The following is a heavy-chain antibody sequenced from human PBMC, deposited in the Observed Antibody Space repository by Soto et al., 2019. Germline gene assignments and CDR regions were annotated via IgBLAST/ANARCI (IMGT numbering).Heavy chain of an antibody. D-gene: IGHD3-16*01. CDR3: AREGGDGVGS. Sequence: QVQLQESGPGLVKPSQTLSLTCTVSGGSISSTTSYWSWIRQHPGEGLEWIGYIYYTGNTYYNPSLKSRVTISVDTSENQFSLKLTSVTVADTAVYYCAREGGDGVGSWGQGTLVTVSS. CDR2: IYYTGNT. J-gene: IGHJ4*02. V-gene: IGHV4-31*03. CDR1: GGSISSTTSY.